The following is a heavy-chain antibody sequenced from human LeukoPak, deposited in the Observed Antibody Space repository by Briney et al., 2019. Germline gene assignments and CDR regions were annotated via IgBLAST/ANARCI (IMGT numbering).Heavy chain of an antibody. J-gene: IGHJ4*02. D-gene: IGHD6-6*01. CDR1: GFKFDDYG. CDR3: ARGLSGYASSLGY. CDR2: INWNGDSR. Sequence: GGSLRLSCTASGFKFDDYGMTWVRQAPGKGLEWVSDINWNGDSRGYAHSVRGRFTIYRDNAKNTLYLQMNSLRAEDTAVYYCARGLSGYASSLGYWGQGTLVTVSA. V-gene: IGHV3-20*04.